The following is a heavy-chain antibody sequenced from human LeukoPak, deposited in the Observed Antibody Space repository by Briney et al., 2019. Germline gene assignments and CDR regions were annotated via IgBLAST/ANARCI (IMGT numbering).Heavy chain of an antibody. CDR2: ISGSGGNT. J-gene: IGHJ4*02. CDR1: GFTFSSYG. D-gene: IGHD3-10*01. CDR3: VLLSLTPG. V-gene: IGHV3-23*01. Sequence: GGSLRLSCAASGFTFSSYGMSWVRQAPGKGLEWVSAISGSGGNTYYADSVKGRFTISRDNSKSTPYLQMNSLRPEDTAVYYCVLLSLTPGWGQGTLVTVSS.